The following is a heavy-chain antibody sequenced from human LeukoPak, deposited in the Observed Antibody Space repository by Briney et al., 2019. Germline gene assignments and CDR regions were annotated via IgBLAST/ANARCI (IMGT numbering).Heavy chain of an antibody. CDR1: GFAFSNYW. J-gene: IGHJ4*02. V-gene: IGHV3-7*01. D-gene: IGHD4-11*01. Sequence: GGSLRLSCAASGFAFSNYWMSWVRQAPGKGLEWVANMNEDGSEKNYVDSVEGRFTISRDNAQDSLYLQMNSLRAEDTAVYYCARDRGYSNFDYWGQGTLLTVSS. CDR3: ARDRGYSNFDY. CDR2: MNEDGSEK.